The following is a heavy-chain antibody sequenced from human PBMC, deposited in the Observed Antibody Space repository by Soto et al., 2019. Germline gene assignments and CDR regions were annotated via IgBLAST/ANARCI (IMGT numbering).Heavy chain of an antibody. CDR3: ARVDYGDYFGAFDI. Sequence: EVQLVESGGGLVQPGGSLRLSCAASGFTFSSYEMNWVRQAPGKGLEWVSYISSSGSTIYYADSVKGRFTISRDNAKNSLYLQMNSLRAEDTAVYYCARVDYGDYFGAFDIWGQGTMVTVSS. CDR2: ISSSGSTI. D-gene: IGHD4-17*01. V-gene: IGHV3-48*03. CDR1: GFTFSSYE. J-gene: IGHJ3*02.